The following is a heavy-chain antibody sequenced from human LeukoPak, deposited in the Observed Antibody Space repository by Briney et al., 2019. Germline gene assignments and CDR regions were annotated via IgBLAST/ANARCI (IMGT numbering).Heavy chain of an antibody. CDR2: ISAYNGNT. CDR3: ARDPHRDIVVVPAPIGHAFDI. J-gene: IGHJ3*02. Sequence: ASVKVCCKASGYTFTSYGISWVRQAPGQGLEWMGWISAYNGNTNYAQKLQGRVTMTTDTSTSTAYMELRSLRSDDTAVYYCARDPHRDIVVVPAPIGHAFDIWGQGTMVTVSS. V-gene: IGHV1-18*01. D-gene: IGHD2-2*01. CDR1: GYTFTSYG.